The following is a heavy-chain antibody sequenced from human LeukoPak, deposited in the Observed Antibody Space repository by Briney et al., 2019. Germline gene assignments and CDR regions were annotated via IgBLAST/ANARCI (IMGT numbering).Heavy chain of an antibody. D-gene: IGHD3-22*01. Sequence: ASVKGSCKASVYTFTGYYMHWGRHAPGRGLEWMGWIYPNRGGPNSAPKFQGGVTMTRDTSNSTAYMELSTLRSDDTAVYYCARDELPSSSGVYYCGQGTLWSVSS. J-gene: IGHJ4*02. V-gene: IGHV1-2*02. CDR3: ARDELPSSSGVYY. CDR2: IYPNRGGP. CDR1: VYTFTGYY.